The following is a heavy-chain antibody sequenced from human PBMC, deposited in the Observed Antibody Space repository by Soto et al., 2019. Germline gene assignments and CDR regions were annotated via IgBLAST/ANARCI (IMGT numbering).Heavy chain of an antibody. V-gene: IGHV4-39*01. J-gene: IGHJ6*02. D-gene: IGHD2-2*01. CDR3: ARLRGFLGVVVPAASPSYYYYGMDV. CDR2: IYYSGST. CDR1: GGSISSSSYY. Sequence: SETLSLTCTVSGGSISSSSYYWGWIRQPPGKGLEWIGSIYYSGSTYYNPSLKSRVTISVDTSKNQFSLKLSSVTAADTAVYYCARLRGFLGVVVPAASPSYYYYGMDVWGQGTTVTVSS.